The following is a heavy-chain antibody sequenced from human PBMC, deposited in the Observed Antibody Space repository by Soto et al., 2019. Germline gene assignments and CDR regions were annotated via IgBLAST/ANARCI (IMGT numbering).Heavy chain of an antibody. CDR3: AKEVLCTVSLGMDV. CDR1: GFTFSSYG. D-gene: IGHD4-4*01. J-gene: IGHJ6*02. Sequence: QVQLVESGGGVVQPGRSLRLSCAASGFTFSSYGMHWVRQAPGKGLEWVAVISYDGSNKYYADSVKGRFTISRDNSKNTLYLQMNSLRAEDTAVYYCAKEVLCTVSLGMDVWGQGTTVTVSS. V-gene: IGHV3-30*18. CDR2: ISYDGSNK.